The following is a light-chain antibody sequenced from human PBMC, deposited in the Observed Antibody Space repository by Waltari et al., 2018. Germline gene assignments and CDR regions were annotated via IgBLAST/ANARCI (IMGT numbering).Light chain of an antibody. Sequence: DIVMTQSPLSLSVTPGEPASIPCRSCESLLHSNAYRYLEWYLLKPGQSPPRLIYLGSNRAYGVPDRFRGSGSGTDFILKISRVEAEDVGVYYCMQALQRGTFGPGTKVDIK. V-gene: IGKV2-28*01. CDR3: MQALQRGT. J-gene: IGKJ3*01. CDR1: ESLLHSNAYRY. CDR2: LGS.